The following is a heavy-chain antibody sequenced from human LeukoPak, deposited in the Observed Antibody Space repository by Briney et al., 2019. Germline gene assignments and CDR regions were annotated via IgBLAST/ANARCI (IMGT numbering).Heavy chain of an antibody. Sequence: GASVKVSCKASGGTFSSYAISWVRQAPGQGLEWMGGIIPIFGTANYAQKFQGRVTITADKSTSTAYMELSSLRSEDTAVYYCARADYDGYSYGFGNYWGQGTLVTVSS. D-gene: IGHD5-18*01. CDR2: IIPIFGTA. J-gene: IGHJ4*02. CDR1: GGTFSSYA. CDR3: ARADYDGYSYGFGNY. V-gene: IGHV1-69*06.